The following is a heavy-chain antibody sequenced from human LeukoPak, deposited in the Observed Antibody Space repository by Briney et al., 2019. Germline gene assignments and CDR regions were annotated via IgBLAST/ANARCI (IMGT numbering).Heavy chain of an antibody. CDR2: INPNSGGT. Sequence: ASVKVSCKASGYTFTGYYMHWVRRAPGQGLEWMGWINPNSGGTNYAQKFQGRVTMTRDTSISTAYMELSRLRSDDTAVDYCARAPMVRGVIVWFDPWGQGTLVTVSS. V-gene: IGHV1-2*02. D-gene: IGHD3-10*01. CDR1: GYTFTGYY. CDR3: ARAPMVRGVIVWFDP. J-gene: IGHJ5*02.